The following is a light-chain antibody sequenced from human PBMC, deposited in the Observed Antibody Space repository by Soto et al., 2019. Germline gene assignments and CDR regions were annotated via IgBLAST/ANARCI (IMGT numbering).Light chain of an antibody. J-gene: IGKJ4*01. Sequence: EIVLPQSPGTLSLSPGEKATLSCKASQSVSRSYLAWYQQKPGQAPRLLIYGAFTRATGIPDRFSGSGSGTDFTLTISRLEPEDLAVYSCQQYASSPLTFGGGTKVEIK. V-gene: IGKV3-20*01. CDR3: QQYASSPLT. CDR2: GAF. CDR1: QSVSRSY.